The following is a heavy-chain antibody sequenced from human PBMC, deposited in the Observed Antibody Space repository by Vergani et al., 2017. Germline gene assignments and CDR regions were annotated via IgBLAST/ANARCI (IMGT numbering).Heavy chain of an antibody. D-gene: IGHD6-6*01. CDR2: ISGSGGST. Sequence: EVQLLESGGGLVQPGGSLRLSCAASGFTFSSYAMSWVRQAPGKGLEWVSAISGSGGSTYYADSVKGRFTISRDNSKNMLYLQMNSLRAEDTAVYYCAKDEEDLAARPAFLFDYWGQGTLVTVSS. V-gene: IGHV3-23*01. J-gene: IGHJ4*02. CDR1: GFTFSSYA. CDR3: AKDEEDLAARPAFLFDY.